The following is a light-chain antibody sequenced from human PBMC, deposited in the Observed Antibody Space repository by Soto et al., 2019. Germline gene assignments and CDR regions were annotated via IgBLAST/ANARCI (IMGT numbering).Light chain of an antibody. CDR2: TNN. J-gene: IGLJ1*01. V-gene: IGLV1-44*01. CDR3: AAWDDSLNAFV. Sequence: QSVLTQPPSASGAPGQRVTISCSGSSSNIGSNTVNWYQQLPGTAPKLLIYTNNQRPSGVRDRFSGSRSGTSASLAISGLQSEDEADYYCAAWDDSLNAFVFGTGTKVTVL. CDR1: SSNIGSNT.